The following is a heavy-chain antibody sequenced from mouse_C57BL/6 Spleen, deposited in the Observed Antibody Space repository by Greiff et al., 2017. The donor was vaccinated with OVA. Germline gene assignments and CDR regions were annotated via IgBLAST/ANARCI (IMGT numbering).Heavy chain of an antibody. J-gene: IGHJ2*01. CDR2: IDPSDSYT. CDR1: GYTFTSYW. Sequence: QVQLQQSGAELVKPGASVKLSCKASGYTFTSYWMQWVKQRPGQGLEWIGEIDPSDSYTNYNQKFKGKATLTVDTSSSTAYMQLSSLTSEDSAVYYCASETYWGQGTTLTVSS. V-gene: IGHV1-50*01. CDR3: ASETY.